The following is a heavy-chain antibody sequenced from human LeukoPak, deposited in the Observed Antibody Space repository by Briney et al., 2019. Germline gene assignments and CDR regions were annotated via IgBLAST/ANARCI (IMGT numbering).Heavy chain of an antibody. J-gene: IGHJ4*02. CDR2: ISGSGGST. Sequence: PGGSLRLSCAASGFTFSSYAMSWVRQAPGKGLEWASGISGSGGSTYYADSVKGRFTISGDNSKNTLYLQRNSLRAEDTAVYYCAKERSSSSVWGQGTLVTVSS. CDR3: AKERSSSSV. D-gene: IGHD6-13*01. V-gene: IGHV3-23*01. CDR1: GFTFSSYA.